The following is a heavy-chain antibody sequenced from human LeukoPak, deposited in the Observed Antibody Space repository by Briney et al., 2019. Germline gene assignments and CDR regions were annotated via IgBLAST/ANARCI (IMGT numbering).Heavy chain of an antibody. CDR1: GFTFSSYA. Sequence: GGSLRLSCAASGFTFSSYAMHRVRQAPGKGLEWVAVISYDGSNKYYADSVKGRFTISRGNSKNTLYLQMNSLRAEDTAVYYCARGIAAAGYYFDYWGQGTLVTVSS. J-gene: IGHJ4*02. D-gene: IGHD6-13*01. V-gene: IGHV3-30-3*01. CDR2: ISYDGSNK. CDR3: ARGIAAAGYYFDY.